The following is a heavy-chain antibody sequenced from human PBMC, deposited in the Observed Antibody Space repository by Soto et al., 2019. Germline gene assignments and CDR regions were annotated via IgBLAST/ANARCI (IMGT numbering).Heavy chain of an antibody. Sequence: EVQVVESGGGLVQPGGSLRLSCAVSGFTFSNYWMTWDRQAPGKGLEWVAYMNQDGSQIYYVDSLRGRFTISRDNAKNSLYLQMNSLRVDDTAVYYCARDRGPNTPDYWGQGTLVTVSS. V-gene: IGHV3-7*01. CDR1: GFTFSNYW. CDR2: MNQDGSQI. J-gene: IGHJ4*02. D-gene: IGHD2-2*02. CDR3: ARDRGPNTPDY.